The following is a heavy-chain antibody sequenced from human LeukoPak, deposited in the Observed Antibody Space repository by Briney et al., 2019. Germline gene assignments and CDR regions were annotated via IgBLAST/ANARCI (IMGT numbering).Heavy chain of an antibody. Sequence: GGSLRLSCAASGFTFDDYAMHWVRQAPGKGLEWVSGISWNSGNIGYADSVEGRFTISRDNAKNSLFLQMNSLRAEDTALYYCAKDYCSSTTCYYNYWGQGTLVTVSS. CDR2: ISWNSGNI. CDR3: AKDYCSSTTCYYNY. J-gene: IGHJ4*02. V-gene: IGHV3-9*01. CDR1: GFTFDDYA. D-gene: IGHD2-2*01.